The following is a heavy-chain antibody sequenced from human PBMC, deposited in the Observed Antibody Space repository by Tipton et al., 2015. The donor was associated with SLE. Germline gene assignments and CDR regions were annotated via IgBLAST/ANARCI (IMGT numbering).Heavy chain of an antibody. D-gene: IGHD5-12*01. CDR1: GYTFTSYA. CDR2: INAGNGNT. J-gene: IGHJ6*02. Sequence: QSGPEVKKPGASVKVSCKASGYTFTSYAMHWVRQAPGQRLEWMGWINAGNGNTKYSQKFQGRVTITRDTSASTAYMELSSLRSEDTAVYYCARDYYIVATTPPHYYGMDVWGQGTTVSVSS. V-gene: IGHV1-3*01. CDR3: ARDYYIVATTPPHYYGMDV.